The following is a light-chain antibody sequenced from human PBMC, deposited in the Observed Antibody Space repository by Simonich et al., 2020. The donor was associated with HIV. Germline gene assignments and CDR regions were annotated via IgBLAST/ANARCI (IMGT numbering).Light chain of an antibody. J-gene: IGLJ3*02. CDR1: SGSIASNH. V-gene: IGLV6-57*03. CDR3: QSYDSSNNWV. CDR2: EDN. Sequence: NFMLTQPHSVSESLGKTVTISCTRNSGSIASNHVQWYQRRPGSAPTTVIYEDNQRPSVVPDRFSGSIDSSSNSASLAISGLKTDDEADYYCQSYDSSNNWVFGGGTKLTVL.